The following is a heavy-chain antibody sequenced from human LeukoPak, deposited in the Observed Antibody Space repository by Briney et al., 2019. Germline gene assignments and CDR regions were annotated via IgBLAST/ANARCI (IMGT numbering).Heavy chain of an antibody. CDR1: GFTFSSYG. CDR2: ISYDGSNK. D-gene: IGHD5-12*01. J-gene: IGHJ3*01. V-gene: IGHV3-30*18. CDR3: AKAKKLRSPYDAFDV. Sequence: PGRSLRLSCAASGFTFSSYGMHWVRQAPGKGLEWVAVISYDGSNKYYADSVKGRFTISRDNSKNTLYLQMNSLRAEDTAVYYCAKAKKLRSPYDAFDVWGQGTMVTVSS.